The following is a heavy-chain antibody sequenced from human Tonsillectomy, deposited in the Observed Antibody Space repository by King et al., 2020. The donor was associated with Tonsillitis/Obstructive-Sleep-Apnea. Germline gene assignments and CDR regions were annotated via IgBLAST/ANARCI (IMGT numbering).Heavy chain of an antibody. D-gene: IGHD4-11*01. CDR2: IYWDDDK. Sequence: TLQESGPTLVKPTQTLTLTCTFSGFSLSTSGVGVGWIRQPPGKALEWLALIYWDDDKRYSPSLKSRLTITKDNSKNQVVLTMTNMDPVDTATYYCAHRRRDFSNYEDWYFDLWGRGTLVTVSS. CDR3: AHRRRDFSNYEDWYFDL. V-gene: IGHV2-5*02. CDR1: GFSLSTSGVG. J-gene: IGHJ2*01.